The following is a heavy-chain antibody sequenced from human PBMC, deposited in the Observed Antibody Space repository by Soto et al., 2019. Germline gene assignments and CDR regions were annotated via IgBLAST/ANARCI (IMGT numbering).Heavy chain of an antibody. D-gene: IGHD6-13*01. CDR3: ARPAYSSSWYFDYYYGMDV. V-gene: IGHV4-39*01. Sequence: PSETLSLTCTVSGGSISSSSYYWGWIRQPPGKGLEWIGSIYYSGSTYYNPSLKSRVTISVDTSKNQFSLKLSSVTAADTAVYYCARPAYSSSWYFDYYYGMDVWGQGTTVTVSS. J-gene: IGHJ6*02. CDR2: IYYSGST. CDR1: GGSISSSSYY.